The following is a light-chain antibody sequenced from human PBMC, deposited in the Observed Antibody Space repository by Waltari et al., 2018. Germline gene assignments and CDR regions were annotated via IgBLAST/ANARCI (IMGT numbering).Light chain of an antibody. CDR2: DAS. CDR3: QQRNNWPPGFT. Sequence: DIVLTQSPATLSLSPGEKATLSCRASQSVGSTVAWCQQKAGQAPRLLISDASNRATGIPARFSGSGSGTDFTLTISSLEPEDFAVYYCQQRNNWPPGFTFGPGTKVDIK. V-gene: IGKV3-11*01. CDR1: QSVGST. J-gene: IGKJ3*01.